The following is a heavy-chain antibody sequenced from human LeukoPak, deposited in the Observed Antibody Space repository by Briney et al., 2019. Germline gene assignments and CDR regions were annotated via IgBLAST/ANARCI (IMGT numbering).Heavy chain of an antibody. D-gene: IGHD3-16*02. CDR3: ARSKRVWGSYRPPLDY. CDR1: GGSISSSNW. Sequence: PSGTLSLTCAVSGGSISSSNWWSWVRQPPGKRLEWIGEIYHSGSTNYNPSLKSRVTISVDKSKNQFSLKLSSVTAADTAVYYCARSKRVWGSYRPPLDYWGQGTLVTVSS. CDR2: IYHSGST. J-gene: IGHJ4*02. V-gene: IGHV4-4*02.